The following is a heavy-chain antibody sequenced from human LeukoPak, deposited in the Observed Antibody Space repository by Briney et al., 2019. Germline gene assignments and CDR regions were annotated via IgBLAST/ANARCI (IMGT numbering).Heavy chain of an antibody. CDR3: AKVWEDSSSWYLYSFFDY. Sequence: SGGSLRLSCAASGFTVSSNYMSWVRQAPGKGLEWVSVIYSGGSTYYADSVKGRFTISRDNSKNTLYLQMNSLRAEDTAVYYCAKVWEDSSSWYLYSFFDYWGQGTLVTVSS. CDR1: GFTVSSNY. D-gene: IGHD6-13*01. J-gene: IGHJ4*02. CDR2: IYSGGST. V-gene: IGHV3-53*01.